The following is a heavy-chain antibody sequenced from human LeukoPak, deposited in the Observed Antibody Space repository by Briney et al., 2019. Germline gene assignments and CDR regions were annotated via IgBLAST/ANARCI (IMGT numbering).Heavy chain of an antibody. CDR2: ISVTGGST. D-gene: IGHD3-10*01. V-gene: IGHV3-23*01. CDR3: AKRDSSGSYYFDS. Sequence: PGGSLRLSCAASGFTFSSYAMSWVRQAPGKGLECVSAISVTGGSTYNADSVKGRFTISRDNSRNTLYLQINSLRAEDTAVYYCAKRDSSGSYYFDSWGQGTLVTVSS. J-gene: IGHJ4*02. CDR1: GFTFSSYA.